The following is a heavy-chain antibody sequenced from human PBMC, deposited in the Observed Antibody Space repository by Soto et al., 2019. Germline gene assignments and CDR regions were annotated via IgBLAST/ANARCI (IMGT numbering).Heavy chain of an antibody. CDR1: GFTFSDYN. CDR2: ISSSGSTI. CDR3: ARDPREYYFDY. J-gene: IGHJ4*02. Sequence: QVQLVESGGGLVKPGGSLRFPCAAFGFTFSDYNRPWIRRPQGKGLEWVSYISSSGSTIYYADSVKGRFTISRDNAKNSLYLQMNSLRAEDTAVYYCARDPREYYFDYWGQGTLVTVSS. V-gene: IGHV3-11*01.